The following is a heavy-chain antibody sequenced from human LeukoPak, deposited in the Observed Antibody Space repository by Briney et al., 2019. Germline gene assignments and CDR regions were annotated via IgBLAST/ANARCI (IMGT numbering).Heavy chain of an antibody. V-gene: IGHV4-34*01. D-gene: IGHD3-9*01. Sequence: SETLSLTCAVYGGSFNGYYWTWIRQPPGKGLEWIGEINHSGSTNYNPPLESRVTTSVDTSKNQFSLKVTSVTAADTAVYYCARREDILTGHYSPHFDHWGQGTLVTVSS. J-gene: IGHJ4*02. CDR2: INHSGST. CDR1: GGSFNGYY. CDR3: ARREDILTGHYSPHFDH.